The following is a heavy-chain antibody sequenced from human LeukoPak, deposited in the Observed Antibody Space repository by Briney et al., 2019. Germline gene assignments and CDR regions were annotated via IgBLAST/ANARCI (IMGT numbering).Heavy chain of an antibody. CDR2: ISYDGSKK. CDR3: ARDLGIYVFDI. D-gene: IGHD7-27*01. CDR1: GFTFSSYG. V-gene: IGHV3-30*03. J-gene: IGHJ3*02. Sequence: GGSLRLSCAASGFTFSSYGMDWVRQAPGKGLDWVAGISYDGSKKYYVDSVKGRFTISRDNSKNTLLLQMNSLRAEDTAVYYCARDLGIYVFDIWGQGTMVTVSS.